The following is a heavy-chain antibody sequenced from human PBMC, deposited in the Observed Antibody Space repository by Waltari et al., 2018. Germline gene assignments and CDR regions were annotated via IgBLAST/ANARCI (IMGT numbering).Heavy chain of an antibody. CDR1: GGSITTSRHY. J-gene: IGHJ3*01. CDR2: ISYSGAT. V-gene: IGHV4-39*01. Sequence: QLHLQESGPGLVKPSETLSLTCSVSGGSITTSRHYWGWIRQPPGKGLEWTGTISYSGATYYNPSLRSRVTISLDTSKNQFSLTLNSVTTADTAVYYCATYVGASVGTAAFDVWGQGTMVTVSS. D-gene: IGHD3-16*01. CDR3: ATYVGASVGTAAFDV.